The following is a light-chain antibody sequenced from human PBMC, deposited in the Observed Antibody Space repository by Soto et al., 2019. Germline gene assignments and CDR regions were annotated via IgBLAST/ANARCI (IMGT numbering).Light chain of an antibody. CDR1: SSDVGSYDY. CDR2: NVN. CDR3: CSYTSSATL. V-gene: IGLV2-11*01. J-gene: IGLJ2*01. Sequence: QSALIQPPSVSGSPGQSVTISCTGTSSDVGSYDYVSWYQQHPGTVPKPMIYNVNTQPSGDPVRCSGSKSGNTASMTISGLQDEDEADYYCCSYTSSATLFGGGTKLTVL.